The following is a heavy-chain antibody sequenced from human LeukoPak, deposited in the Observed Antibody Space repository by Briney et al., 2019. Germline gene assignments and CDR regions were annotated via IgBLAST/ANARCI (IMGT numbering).Heavy chain of an antibody. CDR2: INPTSGGT. J-gene: IGHJ4*02. CDR1: GYTFTDNY. V-gene: IGHV1-2*02. D-gene: IGHD2-21*01. Sequence: APVKVSCKASGYTFTDNYMHWVRQAPGQGLEWMGWINPTSGGTEYAQKFQGRVTMTRDTSITTAYMELSGLTSDDAAVYYCARAGAGGESFDYWGQGTLVTVSS. CDR3: ARAGAGGESFDY.